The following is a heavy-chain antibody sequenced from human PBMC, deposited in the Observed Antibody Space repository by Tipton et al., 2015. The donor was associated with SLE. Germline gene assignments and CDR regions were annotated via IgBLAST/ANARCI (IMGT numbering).Heavy chain of an antibody. CDR2: IYYSGST. CDR1: GGSISSGSYY. V-gene: IGHV4-61*10. J-gene: IGHJ4*02. Sequence: LRLSCTVSGGSISSGSYYWSWIRQPAGKGLEWIGYIYYSGSTNYNPSLKSRVTISVDTSKNQFPLKLSSVTAADTAVYYCARGTTADYWGQGTLVTVSS. D-gene: IGHD4-17*01. CDR3: ARGTTADY.